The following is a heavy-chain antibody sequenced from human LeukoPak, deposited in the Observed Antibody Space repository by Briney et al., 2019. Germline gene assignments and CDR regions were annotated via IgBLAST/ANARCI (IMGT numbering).Heavy chain of an antibody. CDR1: GFTFCSFA. J-gene: IGHJ4*02. V-gene: IGHV3-30-3*01. CDR2: ISYDGSNQ. Sequence: GGSLSLSGAASGFTFCSFAMLWVPPAPGKGRVGVAVISYDGSNQYYADSVKGRFTISRDNSKNTLYLQMNSLRAEDTAVYYCARAGDSSGWYYFDYWGQGTLVTVSS. CDR3: ARAGDSSGWYYFDY. D-gene: IGHD6-19*01.